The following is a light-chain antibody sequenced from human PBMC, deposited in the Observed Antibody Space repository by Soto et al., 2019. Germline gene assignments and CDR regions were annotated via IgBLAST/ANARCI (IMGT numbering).Light chain of an antibody. CDR3: QSYDSSLSAPYV. J-gene: IGLJ1*01. Sequence: QSALTQPPSVSGAPGQRVTISCTGSSSNIGAGYGVHWYQHLPGTAPKLLIYDNSNRPSGVPDRFSGSKSGPSAPLAITGLQADDEADYYCQSYDSSLSAPYVFGTGTKVTVL. CDR1: SSNIGAGYG. V-gene: IGLV1-40*01. CDR2: DNS.